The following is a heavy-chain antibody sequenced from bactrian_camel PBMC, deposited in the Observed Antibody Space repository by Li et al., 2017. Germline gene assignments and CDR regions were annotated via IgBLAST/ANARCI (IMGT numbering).Heavy chain of an antibody. Sequence: HVQLVESGGGPVQAGGSLRLTCQASGYIRHMGWFREAPGKEREGVAQIGTGVITHYAESVKGRFTISRDNAKDTLYLQMNSLKIEDTAVYYCALGSSRQATMTARGKGTQVTVS. D-gene: IGHD3*01. CDR1: GYIRH. V-gene: IGHV3S56*01. CDR2: IGTGVIT. J-gene: IGHJ4*01.